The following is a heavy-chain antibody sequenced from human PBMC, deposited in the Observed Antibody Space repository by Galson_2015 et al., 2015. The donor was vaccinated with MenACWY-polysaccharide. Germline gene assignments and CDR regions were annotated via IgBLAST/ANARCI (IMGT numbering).Heavy chain of an antibody. Sequence: SLRLSCAASGFTFKSYSMNWVRQAPGKGLEWVSAISTSSTYKYYAASVKGRFTISRDDATNSLYLQMDSPTADDTAVYFCTRDSSDGDNYDMDVWGQGTTVTVSS. CDR1: GFTFKSYS. CDR2: ISTSSTYK. D-gene: IGHD2-21*02. CDR3: TRDSSDGDNYDMDV. V-gene: IGHV3-21*01. J-gene: IGHJ6*02.